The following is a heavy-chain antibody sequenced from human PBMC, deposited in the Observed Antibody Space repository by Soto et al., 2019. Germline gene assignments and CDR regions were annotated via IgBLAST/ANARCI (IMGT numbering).Heavy chain of an antibody. CDR3: ARERGGYGLFDS. Sequence: TLSLSCTVSGVSISNAADCWSWIRQPPGKGLEWIGYIYPSGMPFYNPSLRSRVTISIDRSNDQFSLNLKSVTAADTAVYYCARERGGYGLFDSWGQGTLVTVSS. CDR1: GVSISNAADC. V-gene: IGHV4-30-2*01. D-gene: IGHD5-18*01. CDR2: IYPSGMP. J-gene: IGHJ4*02.